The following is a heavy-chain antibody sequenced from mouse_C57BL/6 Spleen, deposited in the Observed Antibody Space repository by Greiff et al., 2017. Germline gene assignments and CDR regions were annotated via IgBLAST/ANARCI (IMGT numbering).Heavy chain of an antibody. CDR2: IDPSDSET. CDR1: GYTFTSYW. Sequence: QVQLQQPGAELVRPGSSVKLSCKASGYTFTSYWMHWVKQRPIQGLEWIGNIDPSDSETHYNQKFKDKATLTVDKTSSTAYMQLSSLTYEDSAVYYCARGGLPHWYLDVWGTGTTVTVSS. CDR3: ARGGLPHWYLDV. D-gene: IGHD5-5*01. J-gene: IGHJ1*03. V-gene: IGHV1-52*01.